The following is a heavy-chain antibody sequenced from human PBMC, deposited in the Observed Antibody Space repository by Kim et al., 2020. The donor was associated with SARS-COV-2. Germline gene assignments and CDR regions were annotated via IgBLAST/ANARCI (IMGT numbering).Heavy chain of an antibody. D-gene: IGHD3-22*01. CDR3: AREVNNVFGV. CDR1: GDSVSRNNAA. V-gene: IGHV6-1*01. CDR2: TYYTSNWYN. J-gene: IGHJ3*01. Sequence: SQTLSLTCAISGDSVSRNNAAWNWIRQSPSRGLEWLGRTYYTSNWYNDYAVFVKSRISINPDTSKNRCSLQLNSVTPEDTAVYYCAREVNNVFGVWGQGTMVTIPS.